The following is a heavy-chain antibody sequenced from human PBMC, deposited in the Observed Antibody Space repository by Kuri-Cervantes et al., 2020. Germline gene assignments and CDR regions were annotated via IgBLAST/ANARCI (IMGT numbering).Heavy chain of an antibody. J-gene: IGHJ6*01. CDR2: INPSGGST. CDR1: GYTFTSYY. D-gene: IGHD3-22*01. CDR3: ARSNRITMIVVVRYGYGMDV. V-gene: IGHV1-46*01. Sequence: ASVKVSCKASGYTFTSYYMHWVRQAPGQGLEWMGIINPSGGSTSYAQKFQGRVTMTRDTSTSTVYMELSSLRSEDTAVYYCARSNRITMIVVVRYGYGMDVWGQGTTVT.